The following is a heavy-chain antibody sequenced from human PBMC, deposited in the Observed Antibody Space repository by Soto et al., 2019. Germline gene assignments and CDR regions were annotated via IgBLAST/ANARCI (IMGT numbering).Heavy chain of an antibody. Sequence: ESGGGLVQPGGSLRLSCAASGFPFSSYAMSWVRQAPGKGLEWVSSIRYSGDITYYGDSVQGRFTISRDNSKNPLYLQVNSLGAEDTAVYYCASAPADFGDRYAFDIWGQGTMVTVSS. CDR2: IRYSGDIT. J-gene: IGHJ3*02. V-gene: IGHV3-23*01. CDR1: GFPFSSYA. CDR3: ASAPADFGDRYAFDI. D-gene: IGHD4-17*01.